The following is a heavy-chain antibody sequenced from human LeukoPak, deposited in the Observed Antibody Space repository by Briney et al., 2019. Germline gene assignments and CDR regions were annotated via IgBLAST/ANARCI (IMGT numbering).Heavy chain of an antibody. CDR2: IYYSGST. V-gene: IGHV4-61*01. D-gene: IGHD3-3*01. Sequence: SETLSLTCTVSGGSVSSGSYYWSWIRQPPGNGLEWIGYIYYSGSTNYNPSLKSRVTISVDTSKNQFSLKLSSETAADTAVYYCARGTGPGDFWSGYFFDYWGQGTLVTVSS. CDR3: ARGTGPGDFWSGYFFDY. J-gene: IGHJ4*02. CDR1: GGSVSSGSYY.